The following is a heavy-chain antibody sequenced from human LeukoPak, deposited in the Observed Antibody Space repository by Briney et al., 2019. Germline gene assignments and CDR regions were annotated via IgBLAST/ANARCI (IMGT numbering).Heavy chain of an antibody. Sequence: PSQTLSLTCTVSGGSISSGSYYWSWIRQPAGKGLEWIGRIYTSGSTNYNPSLKSRVTISVDTSKNQFSLKLSSVTAADTAVYYCARETWGTAQWDYWGQGTLVTVSS. CDR3: ARETWGTAQWDY. D-gene: IGHD5-18*01. J-gene: IGHJ4*02. CDR1: GGSISSGSYY. CDR2: IYTSGST. V-gene: IGHV4-61*02.